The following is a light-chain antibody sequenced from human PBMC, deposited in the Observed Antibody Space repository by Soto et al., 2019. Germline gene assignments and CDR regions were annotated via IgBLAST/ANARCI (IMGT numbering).Light chain of an antibody. CDR3: MEGVQVPIT. CDR2: EVS. J-gene: IGKJ5*01. CDR1: QSLLHSDGNTY. V-gene: IGKV2D-29*01. Sequence: DIEMTQTPVSLSVTPGQPASISCKSSQSLLHSDGNTYFYWYLQKPGQPPQLLIYEVSNRFSGVTDGLSGSGSGTDFTLKISRVEAEDVGVYYCMEGVQVPITFGQGTRLEIK.